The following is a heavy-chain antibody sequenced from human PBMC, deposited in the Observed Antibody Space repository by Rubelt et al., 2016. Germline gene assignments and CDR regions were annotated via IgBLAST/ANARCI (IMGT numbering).Heavy chain of an antibody. CDR3: AGLGGYCSGGSCYWFDP. V-gene: IGHV4-39*07. D-gene: IGHD2-15*01. CDR2: IYYRGST. J-gene: IGHJ5*02. Sequence: QLQLQESGPGLVKPSETLSLTCTVSGGSISSSSYYWGWIRQPPGKGLEWIGSIYYRGSTYYNPSLKIRVTIAVSTSKNQFSLKLSSVTAADTAVYYCAGLGGYCSGGSCYWFDPWGQGTLVTVSS. CDR1: GGSISSSSYY.